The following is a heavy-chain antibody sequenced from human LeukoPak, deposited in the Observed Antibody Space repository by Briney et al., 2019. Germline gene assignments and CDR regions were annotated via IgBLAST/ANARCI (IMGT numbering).Heavy chain of an antibody. CDR2: ISGSGGST. Sequence: GESLRLSCAASGFTFSSYAMSWVRQAPGKGLEWVSAISGSGGSTYYADSVKGRFTISRDNSKNTLYLQMNSLRAEDTTVYYCAKMLESYDFDYWGQGTLVTVSS. V-gene: IGHV3-23*01. CDR3: AKMLESYDFDY. D-gene: IGHD1-26*01. J-gene: IGHJ4*02. CDR1: GFTFSSYA.